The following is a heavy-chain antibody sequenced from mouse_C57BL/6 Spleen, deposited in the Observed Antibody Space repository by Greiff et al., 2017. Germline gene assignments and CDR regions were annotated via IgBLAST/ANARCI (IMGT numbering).Heavy chain of an antibody. Sequence: VQLQQSGPELVKPGASVKMSCKASGYTFTDYNMHWVKQSHGKSLEWIGYINPNNGGTSYKQKFKGKATFTVNKSSSTAYMELRSLTSEDSAVYYCAIRTVVALFDYWGQGTTLTVSS. CDR2: INPNNGGT. CDR3: AIRTVVALFDY. CDR1: GYTFTDYN. D-gene: IGHD1-1*01. V-gene: IGHV1-22*01. J-gene: IGHJ2*01.